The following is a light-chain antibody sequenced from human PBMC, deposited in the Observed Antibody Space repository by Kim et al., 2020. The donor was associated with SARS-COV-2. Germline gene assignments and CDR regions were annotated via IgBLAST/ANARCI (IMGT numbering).Light chain of an antibody. CDR3: QQSHTSPWT. Sequence: ASVGDIVIITCRASQSISNNLTWYQQTPGQAPKHLIYATSKLQSGVPSRFSGSGYGTDFTLTISSLQPGDFATYSCQQSHTSPWTFGQGTKVDIK. V-gene: IGKV1-39*01. J-gene: IGKJ1*01. CDR2: ATS. CDR1: QSISNN.